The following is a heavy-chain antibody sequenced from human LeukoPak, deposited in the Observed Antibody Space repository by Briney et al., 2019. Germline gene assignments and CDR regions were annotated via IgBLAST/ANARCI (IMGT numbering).Heavy chain of an antibody. CDR2: IYTSGST. CDR1: GGSISSYY. V-gene: IGHV4-4*07. J-gene: IGHJ4*02. CDR3: ARRITIFGVVMHFDY. D-gene: IGHD3-3*01. Sequence: SETLSLTCTVSGGSISSYYWSWIRQPAGKGLEWIGRIYTSGSTNYNPSLKSRVTMSVDTSKNQFSLNLSSVTAADTAVYYCARRITIFGVVMHFDYWGQGTLVTVSS.